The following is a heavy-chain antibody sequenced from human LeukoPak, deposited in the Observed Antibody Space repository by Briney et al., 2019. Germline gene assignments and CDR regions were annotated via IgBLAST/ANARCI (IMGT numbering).Heavy chain of an antibody. CDR3: VVGGSPGY. V-gene: IGHV3-74*01. J-gene: IGHJ4*02. Sequence: GGSLRLSCAASGLAFSAYKMHWVRQAPRKGLVWVSRISTDGYTTDYADFVQGRFIASRDNTKNTWSLEMNSLRAEDTAVYYCVVGGSPGYWGQGTLVTVSS. D-gene: IGHD2-15*01. CDR1: GLAFSAYK. CDR2: ISTDGYTT.